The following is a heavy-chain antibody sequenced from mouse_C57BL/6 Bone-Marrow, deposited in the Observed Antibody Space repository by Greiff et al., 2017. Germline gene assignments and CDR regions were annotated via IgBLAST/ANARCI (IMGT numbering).Heavy chain of an antibody. V-gene: IGHV2-2*01. J-gene: IGHJ3*01. CDR2: IWSGGST. CDR3: ARNGGYYVPFAY. Sequence: QVQLKESGPGLVQPSQSLSITCTVSGFSLTSYGVHWVRQSPGKGLEWLGVIWSGGSTDYNAAFISRLSISKDNSKSQVFFKMNSLQADATALYYCARNGGYYVPFAYWGQGTLVTVSA. D-gene: IGHD2-3*01. CDR1: GFSLTSYG.